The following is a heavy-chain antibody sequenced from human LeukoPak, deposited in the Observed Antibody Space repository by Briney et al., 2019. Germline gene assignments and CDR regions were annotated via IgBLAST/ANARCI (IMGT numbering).Heavy chain of an antibody. CDR2: INHLGST. CDR3: ARLPYGSGYWLHREGRDV. D-gene: IGHD3-10*01. Sequence: PSETLSLTCAVYGGYFSGYYWSWIRQPPEKGLAWIGEINHLGSTNYNPSLKSRVTISVDTSKKQFSLNLTSVTAADTAVYYCARLPYGSGYWLHREGRDVWGKGTTVTISS. CDR1: GGYFSGYY. V-gene: IGHV4-34*01. J-gene: IGHJ6*04.